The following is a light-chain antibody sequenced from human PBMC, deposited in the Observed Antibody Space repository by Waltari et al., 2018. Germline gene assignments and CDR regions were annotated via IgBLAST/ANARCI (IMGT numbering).Light chain of an antibody. J-gene: IGLJ1*01. V-gene: IGLV3-1*01. CDR3: QTWEPSTVI. Sequence: SYGLTQPPSVSVSPGQTATIACSGDKLGDKFVSWYQKKPGQSPFLVIYLKRGRPAWVPERFSGSISGDPATLTITGTQAVDEADYYCQTWEPSTVIFGTGTTVTVL. CDR2: LKR. CDR1: KLGDKF.